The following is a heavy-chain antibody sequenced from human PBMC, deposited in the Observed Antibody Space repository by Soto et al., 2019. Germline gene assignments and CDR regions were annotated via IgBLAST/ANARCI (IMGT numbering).Heavy chain of an antibody. Sequence: QVQLQESSPGLVKPSQTLSLTCSVSGDSIRSPDCYWGWLRQTPGKGLEWIGYSYYTGSSYYHPSLKSRVSISVDTSKNQFSLKLNSVSAADTAIYYCARDKWSGYDSGAFEVWGQGTTVTVSS. CDR3: ARDKWSGYDSGAFEV. CDR1: GDSIRSPDCY. D-gene: IGHD6-25*01. CDR2: SYYTGSS. J-gene: IGHJ3*01. V-gene: IGHV4-30-4*01.